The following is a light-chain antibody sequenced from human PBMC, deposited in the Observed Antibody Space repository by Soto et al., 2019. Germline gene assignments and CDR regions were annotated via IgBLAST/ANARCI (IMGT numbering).Light chain of an antibody. CDR2: EVS. V-gene: IGLV2-14*01. CDR3: TSYATGSTLVV. CDR1: SSDVGRYNY. Sequence: QSALTQPASASGSPGQSITISCTGTSSDVGRYNYVSWYQQHPGKAPKLMIYEVSNRPSGVSNRFSGSNSGNTASLTISGLQAEDEAYYYCTSYATGSTLVVFGGGTKVTVL. J-gene: IGLJ2*01.